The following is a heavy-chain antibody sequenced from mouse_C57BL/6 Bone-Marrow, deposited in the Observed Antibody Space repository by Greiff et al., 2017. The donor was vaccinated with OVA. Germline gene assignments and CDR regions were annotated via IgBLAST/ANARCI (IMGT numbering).Heavy chain of an antibody. J-gene: IGHJ1*03. CDR2: IYPRSGNT. CDR1: GYTFTSYG. Sequence: QVQLQQSGAELVRPGASVKLSCKASGYTFTSYGISWVKQRTGQGLEWIGEIYPRSGNTNYNEKFKGKATLTADKSSSTAYMELRSLTSEDSAVYVCRDYYGSSRYFDVWGTGTTVTVSS. D-gene: IGHD1-1*01. CDR3: RDYYGSSRYFDV. V-gene: IGHV1-81*01.